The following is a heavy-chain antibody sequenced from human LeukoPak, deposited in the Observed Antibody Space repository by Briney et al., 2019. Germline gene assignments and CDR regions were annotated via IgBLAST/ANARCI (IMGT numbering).Heavy chain of an antibody. J-gene: IGHJ1*01. CDR1: GFTFSSYE. D-gene: IGHD2-8*01. CDR2: ISSSGSTI. CDR3: ARFDCSNGVCYKVGYFQH. Sequence: GGPLRLSCAASGFTFSSYEMNWFRQAPGKGLEWVTYISSSGSTIYYADSVKGRFTVPRDNAKNSLYLQMTSLRAEDTAVYYCARFDCSNGVCYKVGYFQHWGQGTLVTVSS. V-gene: IGHV3-48*03.